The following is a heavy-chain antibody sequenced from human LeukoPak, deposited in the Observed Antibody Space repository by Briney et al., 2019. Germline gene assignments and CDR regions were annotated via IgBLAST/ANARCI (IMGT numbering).Heavy chain of an antibody. CDR1: GFTFSTSG. D-gene: IGHD3-22*01. CDR2: IRYDGSNE. V-gene: IGHV3-30*02. J-gene: IGHJ4*02. CDR3: AREGVPYYYDSSGYYPDY. Sequence: GGSLRLPCAASGFTFSTSGMHWVRQAPGKGLEWVAFIRYDGSNEYYADSVKGRSTISRDNSKNTLYLQMNSLRAEDTAVYYCAREGVPYYYDSSGYYPDYWGQGTLVTVSS.